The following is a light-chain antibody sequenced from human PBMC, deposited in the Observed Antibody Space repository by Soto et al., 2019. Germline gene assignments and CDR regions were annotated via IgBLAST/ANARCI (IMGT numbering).Light chain of an antibody. J-gene: IGKJ2*01. CDR3: MQSTHWPYT. CDR1: QSLVYRDGNTY. Sequence: DVVWTQSPLSLPVTLGQPASISCRSSQSLVYRDGNTYLNWFHQRPGQSPRRLIYKVSDRDSGVPARFSGSGSGADFTLEISRVEAEDVGAYYCMQSTHWPYTFGEGTKLEIK. V-gene: IGKV2-30*01. CDR2: KVS.